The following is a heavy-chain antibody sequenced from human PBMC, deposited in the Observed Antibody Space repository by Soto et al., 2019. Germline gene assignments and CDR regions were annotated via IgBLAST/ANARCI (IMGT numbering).Heavy chain of an antibody. CDR1: GGSLSSYY. D-gene: IGHD1-26*01. CDR3: ARRYGGNFDY. J-gene: IGHJ4*02. CDR2: IYYSGST. V-gene: IGHV4-59*01. Sequence: QVQLQESGPGLVKPSETLSLTCTVAGGSLSSYYWSWIRQPPGKGLEWIGDIYYSGSTNYNPSLKSRFTISVDTSKNQFSLKLSAVPAADTAVYSCARRYGGNFDYWGQGTLVTVS.